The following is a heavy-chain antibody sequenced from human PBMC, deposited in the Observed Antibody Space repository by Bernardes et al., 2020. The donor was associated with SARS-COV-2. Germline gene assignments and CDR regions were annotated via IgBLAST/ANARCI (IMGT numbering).Heavy chain of an antibody. Sequence: SETLSLTCSVSGGSFSSVGYYWSWIRQHPGKGLEWIGNIYYSGSTYYNPSLKSRVTMSVDTSKTQFSLKLSPVTAADTAVYYVARVYYYDTSGCYFDYWGQGALVTVSS. CDR1: GGSFSSVGYY. CDR2: IYYSGST. CDR3: ARVYYYDTSGCYFDY. D-gene: IGHD3-22*01. J-gene: IGHJ4*03. V-gene: IGHV4-31*03.